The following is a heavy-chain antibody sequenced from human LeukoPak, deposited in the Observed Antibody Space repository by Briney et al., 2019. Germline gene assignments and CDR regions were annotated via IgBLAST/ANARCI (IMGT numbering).Heavy chain of an antibody. V-gene: IGHV1-8*01. Sequence: GASVKVSCKASGYTFTSYDINWVRQATGQGLEWMGWMNPNSGNTGYAQKFQGRVTMTRDTSISTAYMELSRLRSDDTAVYYCARDRIVGATGFDYWGQGTLVTVSS. CDR1: GYTFTSYD. J-gene: IGHJ4*02. D-gene: IGHD1-26*01. CDR3: ARDRIVGATGFDY. CDR2: MNPNSGNT.